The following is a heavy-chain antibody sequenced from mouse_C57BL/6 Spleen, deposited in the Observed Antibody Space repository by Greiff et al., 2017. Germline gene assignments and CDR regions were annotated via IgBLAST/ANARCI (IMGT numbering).Heavy chain of an antibody. Sequence: VQLQQSGPGLVQPSQSLSITCTVSGFSLTSYGVHWVRQSPGKGLEWLGVIWSGGSTDYNAAFLSRLSISKDNSKSQVFFKMNSLQADDTAIYYCARTMITTDWYFDVWGTGTTVTVSS. J-gene: IGHJ1*03. V-gene: IGHV2-2*01. D-gene: IGHD2-4*01. CDR1: GFSLTSYG. CDR3: ARTMITTDWYFDV. CDR2: IWSGGST.